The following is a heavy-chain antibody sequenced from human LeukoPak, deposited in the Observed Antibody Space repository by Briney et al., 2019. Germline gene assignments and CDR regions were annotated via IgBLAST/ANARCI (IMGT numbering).Heavy chain of an antibody. CDR3: ARGYWVVPAALDY. CDR2: INHSGST. V-gene: IGHV4-34*01. CDR1: GGSFSGYY. Sequence: SETLSLTCAVYGGSFSGYYWSWIRQPPGKGLEWIGEINHSGSTNYNPSLKSRVAISVDTSKNQFSLKLSSVTAADTAVYCCARGYWVVPAALDYWGQGTLVTVSS. J-gene: IGHJ4*02. D-gene: IGHD2-2*01.